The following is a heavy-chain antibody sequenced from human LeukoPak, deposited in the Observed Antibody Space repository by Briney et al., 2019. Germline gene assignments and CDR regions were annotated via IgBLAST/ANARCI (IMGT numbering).Heavy chain of an antibody. V-gene: IGHV3-43D*03. J-gene: IGHJ6*03. Sequence: GGSLRLSCAASGFTFDDYAMHWVRQAPGKGLEWVSLISWDGGSTYYADSVKGRFTISRDNSKNSLYLQMNSLRAEDTALYYCAKGGQGYYYYYYYMDVWGKGTTVTVSS. CDR1: GFTFDDYA. CDR2: ISWDGGST. CDR3: AKGGQGYYYYYYYMDV. D-gene: IGHD1-26*01.